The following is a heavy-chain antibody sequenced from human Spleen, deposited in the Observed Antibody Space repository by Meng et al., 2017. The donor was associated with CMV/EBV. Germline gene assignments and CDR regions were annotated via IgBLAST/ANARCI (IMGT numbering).Heavy chain of an antibody. Sequence: GVSLRLSCAASGFFLGRYNMNWVRQAPGKGLEWVSSISPTSSYMYSADSVKGRFTVSRDNTKNSLYLQMDSLRVDDSALYYCATRKGTGYTNDWGQGALVTVSS. CDR2: ISPTSSYM. V-gene: IGHV3-21*06. D-gene: IGHD6-13*01. CDR1: GFFLGRYN. J-gene: IGHJ4*02. CDR3: ATRKGTGYTND.